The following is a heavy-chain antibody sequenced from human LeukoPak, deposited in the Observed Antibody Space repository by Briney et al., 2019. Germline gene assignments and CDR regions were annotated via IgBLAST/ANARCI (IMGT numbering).Heavy chain of an antibody. V-gene: IGHV4-34*01. CDR2: IYYSGST. Sequence: SETLSLTCAVYGGSFSGYYWSWIRQPPGKGLEWIGSIYYSGSTYYNPSLKSRVTIPVDTSKNQFSLKLSSVTAADTAVYYCASSANYGGNSGYFDYWGQGTLVTVSS. CDR1: GGSFSGYY. J-gene: IGHJ4*02. CDR3: ASSANYGGNSGYFDY. D-gene: IGHD4-23*01.